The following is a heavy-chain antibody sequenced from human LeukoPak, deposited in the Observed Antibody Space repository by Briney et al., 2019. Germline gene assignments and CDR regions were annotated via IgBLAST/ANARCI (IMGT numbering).Heavy chain of an antibody. CDR3: AREWGVFNYGDN. J-gene: IGHJ4*02. Sequence: ASVKVSCKASGYTFTSYGISWVRQAPGQGLEWMGWISAYNGNTNYALKFQGRVTMTTDTSTSTAYMELRSLRSDDTAVYYCAREWGVFNYGDNWGQGTLVTVSS. CDR1: GYTFTSYG. V-gene: IGHV1-18*04. D-gene: IGHD2-8*01. CDR2: ISAYNGNT.